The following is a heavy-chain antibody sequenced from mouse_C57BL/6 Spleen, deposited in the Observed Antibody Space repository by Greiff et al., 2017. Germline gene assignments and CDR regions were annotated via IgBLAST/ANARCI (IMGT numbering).Heavy chain of an antibody. CDR2: IDPETGGT. V-gene: IGHV1-15*01. CDR1: GYTFTDYE. D-gene: IGHD1-1*01. Sequence: VKLVESGAELVRPGASVTLSCKASGYTFTDYEMHWVKQTPVHGLEWIGAIDPETGGTAYNQKFKGKAILTADKSSSTAYMELRSLTSEDSAVYYCTRYNYWPFDVWGTGTTVTVSS. CDR3: TRYNYWPFDV. J-gene: IGHJ1*03.